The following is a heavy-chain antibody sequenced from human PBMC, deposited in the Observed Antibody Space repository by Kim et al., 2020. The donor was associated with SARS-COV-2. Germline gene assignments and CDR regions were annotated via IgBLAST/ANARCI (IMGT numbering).Heavy chain of an antibody. CDR2: INYSGTT. J-gene: IGHJ6*03. CDR1: GGSVNSASYF. CDR3: ARVPVDGRSWPPYKMD. D-gene: IGHD6-13*01. V-gene: IGHV4-31*03. Sequence: SETLSLTCSVSGGSVNSASYFCSWIRQHPEKGLEWIGYINYSGTTSYTPSLRSRVSISVDTSKNQFSLKLSSVTAGDTAIYYCARVPVDGRSWPPYKMD.